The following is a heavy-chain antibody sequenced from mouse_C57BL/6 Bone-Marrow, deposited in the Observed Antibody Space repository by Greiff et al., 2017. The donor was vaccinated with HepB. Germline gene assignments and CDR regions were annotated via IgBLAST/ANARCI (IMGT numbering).Heavy chain of an antibody. V-gene: IGHV1-81*01. D-gene: IGHD1-1*01. CDR1: GYTFTSYG. CDR3: ARLGTTVVATYYYAMDY. Sequence: VQLQQSGAELARPGASVKLSCKASGYTFTSYGISWVKQRTGQGLEWIGEIYPRSGNTYYNEKFKGKATLTADKSSSTAYMELRSLTSEDSAVYFCARLGTTVVATYYYAMDYWGQGTSVTVSS. J-gene: IGHJ4*01. CDR2: IYPRSGNT.